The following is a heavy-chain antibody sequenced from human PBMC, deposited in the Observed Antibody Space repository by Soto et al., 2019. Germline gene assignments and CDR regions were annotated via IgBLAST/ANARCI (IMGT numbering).Heavy chain of an antibody. D-gene: IGHD1-26*01. CDR1: GGTFSSYA. CDR3: ASHSGSSPEGRYYYGMDV. Sequence: QVQLVQSGAEVKKPGSSVKVSCKASGGTFSSYAISWVRQAPGQGLEWMGGIIPIFGTADYAQKFQGRVTITAXEXTXTXYMERSSLRSEDTAVYYCASHSGSSPEGRYYYGMDVWGQGTTVTVSS. J-gene: IGHJ6*02. CDR2: IIPIFGTA. V-gene: IGHV1-69*12.